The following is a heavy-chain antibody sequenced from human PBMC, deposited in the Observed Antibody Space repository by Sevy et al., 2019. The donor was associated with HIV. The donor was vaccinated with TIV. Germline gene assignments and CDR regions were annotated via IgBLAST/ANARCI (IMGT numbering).Heavy chain of an antibody. V-gene: IGHV3-49*03. CDR3: TRDERDLDAFDI. Sequence: GGSLRLSCATSGFTFYNYAMSWFRQAPGKGLEWIGCIRTTVNGGTAEYAASVEGRFTISRYDSRSIAYLQMNNLKTEDTAVYYCTRDERDLDAFDIWGQGTMVTVSS. CDR2: IRTTVNGGTA. J-gene: IGHJ3*02. CDR1: GFTFYNYA.